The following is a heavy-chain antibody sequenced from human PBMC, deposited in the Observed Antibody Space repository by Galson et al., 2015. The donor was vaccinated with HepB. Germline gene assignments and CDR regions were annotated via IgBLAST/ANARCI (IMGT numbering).Heavy chain of an antibody. Sequence: SLRLSCAASGFTFSSYSMNWVRQAPGKGLEWVSYISSSSSTIYYADSVKGRFTISRDNAKNSLYLQMNSLRDEDTAVYYCARGTGIVGATTNYYYYYGMDVWGQGTTVTVSS. J-gene: IGHJ6*02. V-gene: IGHV3-48*02. D-gene: IGHD1-26*01. CDR2: ISSSSSTI. CDR1: GFTFSSYS. CDR3: ARGTGIVGATTNYYYYYGMDV.